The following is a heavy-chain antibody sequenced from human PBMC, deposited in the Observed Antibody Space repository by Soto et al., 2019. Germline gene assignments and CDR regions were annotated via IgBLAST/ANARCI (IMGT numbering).Heavy chain of an antibody. Sequence: VQLVESGGRVVQPGRSPRLSCAASGFTFISYGMHWVRQAPRKGLEWEAVIWYDGSNKYYADSVKGRFTISVDNSKNTLYRQMNSLRAEDTAVYYCARDRTSTVTHRRGSYFDLWGRGTLVTVCS. CDR1: GFTFISYG. CDR2: IWYDGSNK. D-gene: IGHD4-17*01. CDR3: ARDRTSTVTHRRGSYFDL. V-gene: IGHV3-33*01. J-gene: IGHJ2*01.